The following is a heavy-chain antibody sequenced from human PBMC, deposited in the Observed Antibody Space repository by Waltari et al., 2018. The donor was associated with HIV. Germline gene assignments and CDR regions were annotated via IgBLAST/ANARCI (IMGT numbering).Heavy chain of an antibody. CDR3: ARDPQYCSSTSCSYYFDY. J-gene: IGHJ4*02. Sequence: QVQLVESGGGVVQPGRSLRLSCAASGFTFSSHALHCVPQAPGKGLEWVAVISYDGSNKYYADSVKGRFTISRDNSKNTLYLQMNSLRAEDTAVYYCARDPQYCSSTSCSYYFDYWGQGTLVTVSS. D-gene: IGHD2-2*01. CDR2: ISYDGSNK. CDR1: GFTFSSHA. V-gene: IGHV3-30-3*01.